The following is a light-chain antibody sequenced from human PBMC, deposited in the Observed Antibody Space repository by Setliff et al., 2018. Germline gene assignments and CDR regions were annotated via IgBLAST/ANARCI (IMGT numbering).Light chain of an antibody. Sequence: QSVLTQPASVSGSPGQSITISCTGTNSDVWTYNLVSWYQQHPGKAPKPMIFEVTKRPSGVSDRFSGSKSGNTASLTISGLQTEDEAYYYCCSYAGSNTFIVFGGGTKVTV. V-gene: IGLV2-23*02. CDR3: CSYAGSNTFIV. CDR2: EVT. J-gene: IGLJ2*01. CDR1: NSDVWTYNL.